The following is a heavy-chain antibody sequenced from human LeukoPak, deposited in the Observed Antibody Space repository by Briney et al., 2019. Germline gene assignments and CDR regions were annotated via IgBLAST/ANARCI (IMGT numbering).Heavy chain of an antibody. CDR3: ARGGSICSGGDCYLNWLDP. J-gene: IGHJ5*02. D-gene: IGHD2-21*02. CDR2: INPNSGGT. V-gene: IGHV1-2*02. Sequence: EASLKGSCKTSGYTFSGYYIHWVRQAPGPGLEWMGWINPNSGGTNYAQKFQDRVTMTRDTSISTAYMDLSRLTSDDTAVYYCARGGSICSGGDCYLNWLDPWGQGTLVTVSS. CDR1: GYTFSGYY.